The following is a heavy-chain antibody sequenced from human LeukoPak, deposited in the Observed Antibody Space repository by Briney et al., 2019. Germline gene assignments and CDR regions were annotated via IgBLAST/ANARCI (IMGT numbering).Heavy chain of an antibody. D-gene: IGHD2-2*01. V-gene: IGHV4-34*01. CDR2: INHSGST. CDR3: ARPHRYCSSTSCPNWFDP. Sequence: SETLSLTCAVYGGSFSGYYWSWIRQPPGKGLEWIGEINHSGSTNYNPSLKSRVTISVDTSKNQFSLKLSSVTAADTAVYYCARPHRYCSSTSCPNWFDPWGQGTLVTVSS. CDR1: GGSFSGYY. J-gene: IGHJ5*02.